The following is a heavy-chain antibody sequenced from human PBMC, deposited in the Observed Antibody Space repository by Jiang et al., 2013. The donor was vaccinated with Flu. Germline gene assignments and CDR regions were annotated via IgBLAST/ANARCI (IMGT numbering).Heavy chain of an antibody. V-gene: IGHV2-70*11. CDR1: GFSLTTTAMC. CDR3: ARTRYYDYVWGSYRYSGEFDY. CDR2: IDWDDDK. Sequence: KPTQTLTLTCSFSGFSLTTTAMCVSWIRQPPGKALEWLARIDWDDDKYYSTSLKTRLTISRDTSKNQVVLTMTNMDPVDTATYYCARTRYYDYVWGSYRYSGEFDYWGQGTLVTVSS. D-gene: IGHD3-16*02. J-gene: IGHJ4*02.